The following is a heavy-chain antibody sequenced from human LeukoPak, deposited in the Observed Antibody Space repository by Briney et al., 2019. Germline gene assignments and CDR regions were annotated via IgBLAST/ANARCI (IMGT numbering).Heavy chain of an antibody. J-gene: IGHJ3*02. CDR2: ISGSGGST. CDR1: GFTFSSYA. CDR3: ARNLFGAYDAFDI. Sequence: GGSLRLSCAASGFTFSSYAMSSVRQAPGKGLEWVSAISGSGGSTYYADSVKGRFTISRDNSKNTLYLQMNSLRAEDTAVYYCARNLFGAYDAFDIWGQGTMVTVSS. V-gene: IGHV3-23*01. D-gene: IGHD1-26*01.